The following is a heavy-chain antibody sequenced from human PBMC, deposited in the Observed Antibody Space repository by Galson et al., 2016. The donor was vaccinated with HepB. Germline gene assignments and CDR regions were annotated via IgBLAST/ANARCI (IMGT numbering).Heavy chain of an antibody. J-gene: IGHJ2*01. Sequence: ETLSLTCAVSGDSITTSYWSWIRQPPGEGLEWVGFVFHTGSTSYNPSLNRRASISMDTSKKEFSLTLTSMTAADTAVYFCARHGPHTGRYWFFDVWGRGTLVAVSS. CDR3: ARHGPHTGRYWFFDV. CDR1: GDSITTSY. D-gene: IGHD1-14*01. CDR2: VFHTGST. V-gene: IGHV4-59*08.